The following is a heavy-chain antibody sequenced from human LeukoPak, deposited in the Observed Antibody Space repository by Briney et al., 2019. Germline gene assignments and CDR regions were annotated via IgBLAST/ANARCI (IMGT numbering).Heavy chain of an antibody. J-gene: IGHJ4*02. CDR3: ARCPIIMITFGGVIAQAHFDY. Sequence: TSETLSLTCAVYGVSFSGYYWSWIRQPPGKGLEWIGEINHSGSTNYNPSLKSRVTISVDTSKNQFSLKLSSVTAADTAVYYCARCPIIMITFGGVIAQAHFDYWGQGTLVTVSS. CDR2: INHSGST. V-gene: IGHV4-34*01. D-gene: IGHD3-16*02. CDR1: GVSFSGYY.